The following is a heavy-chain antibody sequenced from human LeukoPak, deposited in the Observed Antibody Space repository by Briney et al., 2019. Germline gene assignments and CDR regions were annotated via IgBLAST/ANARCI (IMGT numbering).Heavy chain of an antibody. CDR2: MNPNSGNT. CDR1: GGTFTSND. CDR3: ARGEMDYDAFDI. Sequence: ASVKVSCKASGGTFTSNDINWVRQATGQGLEWMGWMNPNSGNTGYAQKFQGRVTMTRNTSISTAYMELSSLRSEDTAVYYCARGEMDYDAFDIWGQGTMVTVSS. V-gene: IGHV1-8*01. J-gene: IGHJ3*02. D-gene: IGHD5-24*01.